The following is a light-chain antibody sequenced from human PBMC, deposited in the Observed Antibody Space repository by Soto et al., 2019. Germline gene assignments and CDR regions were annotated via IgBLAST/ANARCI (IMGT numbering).Light chain of an antibody. V-gene: IGKV1-12*01. CDR3: QQANSFPLT. Sequence: DIQMTQSPSSVSASVGDRVTITCRASQCISSWLAWYQQKPEKAPKLVIYDASSLQSGGPSRFSGTGSGTDFTLTISSLQPEDFATYYGQQANSFPLTFGGGTKVEI. CDR2: DAS. CDR1: QCISSW. J-gene: IGKJ4*01.